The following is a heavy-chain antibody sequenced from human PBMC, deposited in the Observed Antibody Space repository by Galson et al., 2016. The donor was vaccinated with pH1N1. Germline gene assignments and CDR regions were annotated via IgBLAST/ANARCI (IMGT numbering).Heavy chain of an antibody. J-gene: IGHJ6*03. Sequence: QSGAEVKKPGESLKISCEVSGYGFSTDWIACVRQMPGKGPEWIGSIYPDDSDTRYSPPFQGQVTISADKTIRTAYVQWKSLKASDTATYYCARQTGLDPPAVGYYRGVWGRGTTVIVSS. CDR1: GYGFSTDW. V-gene: IGHV5-51*01. CDR3: ARQTGLDPPAVGYYRGV. D-gene: IGHD3/OR15-3a*01. CDR2: IYPDDSDT.